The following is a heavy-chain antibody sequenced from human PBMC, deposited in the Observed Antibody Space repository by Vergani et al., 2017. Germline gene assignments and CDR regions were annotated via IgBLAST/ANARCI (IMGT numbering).Heavy chain of an antibody. CDR3: AGAHEEPLYCSGGSCYSPDY. J-gene: IGHJ4*02. CDR1: GYTFTSYY. D-gene: IGHD2-15*01. Sequence: QVQLVQSGAEVKKPGASVKVSCKASGYTFTSYYMHWVRQAPGQGLEWMGIINPSGGSTSYAQKFQGRVTMTRDTSTSTVYMELSSLRSEDTAVYYCAGAHEEPLYCSGGSCYSPDYWGQGTLVTVSS. V-gene: IGHV1-46*01. CDR2: INPSGGST.